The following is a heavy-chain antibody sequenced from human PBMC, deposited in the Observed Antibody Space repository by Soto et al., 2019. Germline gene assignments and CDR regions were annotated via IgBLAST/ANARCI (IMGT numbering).Heavy chain of an antibody. V-gene: IGHV1-18*01. J-gene: IGHJ4*02. Sequence: ASVKVSCKASGYTFTSYGISWVRQAPGQGLEWMGWISAYNGNTNYAQKLQGRVTMTTDTSTSTAYMELRSLRSDDTAVYYCARDPFQSYYDFWSGSLAYWAQGSLVTGSS. CDR3: ARDPFQSYYDFWSGSLAY. CDR1: GYTFTSYG. D-gene: IGHD3-3*01. CDR2: ISAYNGNT.